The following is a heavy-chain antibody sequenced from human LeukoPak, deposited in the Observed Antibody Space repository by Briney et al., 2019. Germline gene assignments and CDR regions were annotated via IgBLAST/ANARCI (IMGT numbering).Heavy chain of an antibody. CDR3: ARRGYDSSGYYYYLDY. CDR1: GGSISSSSYY. V-gene: IGHV4-39*01. Sequence: SETLSLTCTVSGGSISSSSYYWGWIRQPPGKGLEWIGSIYYSGSTYYNPCLKSRVTISVDTSKNQFSLKLSSVTAADTAVYYCARRGYDSSGYYYYLDYWGQGTLVTVSS. CDR2: IYYSGST. J-gene: IGHJ4*02. D-gene: IGHD3-22*01.